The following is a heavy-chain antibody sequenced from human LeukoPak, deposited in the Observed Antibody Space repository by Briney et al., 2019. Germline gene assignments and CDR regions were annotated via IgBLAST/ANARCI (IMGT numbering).Heavy chain of an antibody. D-gene: IGHD3-10*01. J-gene: IGHJ4*02. Sequence: SETLSLTCTVSGGSISSSSYYWGWIRQPPGKGLEWIGSIYYSGSTYYNPSLKSRVTISVDTSKNQFSLKLSSVTAADTAVYYCARHQVREVISYWGQGTLVSVSS. V-gene: IGHV4-39*01. CDR3: ARHQVREVISY. CDR2: IYYSGST. CDR1: GGSISSSSYY.